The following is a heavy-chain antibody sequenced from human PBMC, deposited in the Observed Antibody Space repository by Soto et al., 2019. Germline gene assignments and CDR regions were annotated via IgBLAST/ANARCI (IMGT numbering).Heavy chain of an antibody. Sequence: PGGSLRLSCAASGFTFSDYYMSWIRQAPGKGLEWVSYISSSGSTIYYADSVKGRFTISRDNAKNSLYLQMNSLRAEDTAVYYFARDLDGPYYYDSSGYYANDYWGQGTLVTVSS. CDR1: GFTFSDYY. CDR2: ISSSGSTI. CDR3: ARDLDGPYYYDSSGYYANDY. D-gene: IGHD3-22*01. J-gene: IGHJ4*02. V-gene: IGHV3-11*01.